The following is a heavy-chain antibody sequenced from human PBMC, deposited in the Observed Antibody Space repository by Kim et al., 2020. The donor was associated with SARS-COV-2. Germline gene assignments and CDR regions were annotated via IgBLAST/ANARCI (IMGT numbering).Heavy chain of an antibody. D-gene: IGHD3-10*01. CDR1: GGSISSGSYY. Sequence: SETLSLTCTVSGGSISSGSYYWSWIRQPAGKGLEWIGRIYTSGSTHYNPSLKSRVTISVDTSKNQFSLKLSSVTAADTAVYYCARGIMVRGVIIRYYYYGMDVWGQGTTVTVSS. CDR3: ARGIMVRGVIIRYYYYGMDV. J-gene: IGHJ6*02. CDR2: IYTSGST. V-gene: IGHV4-61*02.